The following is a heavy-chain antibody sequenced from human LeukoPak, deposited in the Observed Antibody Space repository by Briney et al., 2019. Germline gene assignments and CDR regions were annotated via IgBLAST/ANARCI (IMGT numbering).Heavy chain of an antibody. CDR3: AREKISSGTDDAFDI. J-gene: IGHJ3*02. Sequence: ASVKVSCKASRGTFSSYAISWVRQAPAQGLEWMGGIIPIFGTANYAQKFQGRVTITADESTSTAYMELSSLRSEDTAVYYCAREKISSGTDDAFDIWGQGTMVTVSS. V-gene: IGHV1-69*01. D-gene: IGHD3-10*01. CDR1: RGTFSSYA. CDR2: IIPIFGTA.